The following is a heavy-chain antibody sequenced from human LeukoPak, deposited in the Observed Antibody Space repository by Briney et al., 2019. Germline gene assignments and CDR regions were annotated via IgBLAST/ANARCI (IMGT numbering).Heavy chain of an antibody. D-gene: IGHD2-2*01. V-gene: IGHV3-21*01. Sequence: GGSLRLSCAASGFTFSSYSMNWVRQAPGKGLEWVSSISSSSSYIYYADSVKGRLTISRDNAKNSLYLQMNSLRAEDTAVYYCARDMYCSSTSCSYYFDYWGQGTLVTVSS. CDR2: ISSSSSYI. CDR1: GFTFSSYS. CDR3: ARDMYCSSTSCSYYFDY. J-gene: IGHJ4*02.